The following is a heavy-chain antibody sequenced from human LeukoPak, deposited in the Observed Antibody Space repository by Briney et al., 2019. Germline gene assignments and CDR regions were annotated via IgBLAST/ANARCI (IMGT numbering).Heavy chain of an antibody. CDR3: ARDHHGDKRSDY. D-gene: IGHD4-17*01. V-gene: IGHV3-23*01. Sequence: PGGSLRLSCAASGFTFSTYGMNWIRQAPGKGREWVSVISGGGSAFYADSVDGRFTISRDNSRSTLFLQMDSLRAEDTAVYYCARDHHGDKRSDYWGQGTLVTVSS. CDR1: GFTFSTYG. CDR2: ISGGGSA. J-gene: IGHJ4*02.